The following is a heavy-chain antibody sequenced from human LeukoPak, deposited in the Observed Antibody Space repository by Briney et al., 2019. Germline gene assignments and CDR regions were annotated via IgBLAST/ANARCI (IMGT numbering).Heavy chain of an antibody. Sequence: SVKVSCKASGYTFTGYYMHWVRQAPGQGLEWMGWINPNSGGTNYAQKFQGRVTMTRDTSISTAYMELSRLRSDDTAVYYCARELRGYSYGIPDYWGQGTLVTVSS. CDR3: ARELRGYSYGIPDY. CDR1: GYTFTGYY. CDR2: INPNSGGT. V-gene: IGHV1-2*02. D-gene: IGHD5-18*01. J-gene: IGHJ4*02.